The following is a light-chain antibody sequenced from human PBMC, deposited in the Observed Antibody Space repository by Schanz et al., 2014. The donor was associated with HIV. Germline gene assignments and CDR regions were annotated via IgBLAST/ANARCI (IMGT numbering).Light chain of an antibody. CDR3: QHYGSS. Sequence: EIVLTQSPGTLSLSPGERGTLSCGASQSVSSNLAWYQQKPGQAPRLLIYSASRRANGIPDRFSGSGSGTDFTLTISRLEPEDFAVYYCQHYGSSFGPGTKVDIK. CDR2: SAS. J-gene: IGKJ3*01. V-gene: IGKV3-20*01. CDR1: QSVSSN.